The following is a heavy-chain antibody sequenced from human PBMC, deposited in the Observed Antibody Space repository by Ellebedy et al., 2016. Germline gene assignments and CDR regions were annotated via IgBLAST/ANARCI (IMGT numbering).Heavy chain of an antibody. CDR2: IKTKADGDTT. Sequence: GGSLRLXCEASELRFNNAWMNWIRQAPGKGLEWVARIKTKADGDTTDYAAPVKGRFTISKDDSKHMLYLQMNSLKIEDTAVYYCTADVSTSSGPNPDYWGQGTPVTVSS. J-gene: IGHJ4*02. D-gene: IGHD1-26*01. CDR1: ELRFNNAW. CDR3: TADVSTSSGPNPDY. V-gene: IGHV3-15*01.